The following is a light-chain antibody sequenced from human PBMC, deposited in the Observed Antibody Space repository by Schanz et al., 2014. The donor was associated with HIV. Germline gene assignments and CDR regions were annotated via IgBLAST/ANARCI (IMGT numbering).Light chain of an antibody. Sequence: QSALTQPASVSGSPGQSITISCTGTSSDVGDYDFVSWYQHHPGKAPKLMIYDVGNRPSGVSNRFSGSKSGNTASLTISGLQAEDEADYYCSSYTTTSTRVFGTGTKLTVL. CDR1: SSDVGDYDF. V-gene: IGLV2-14*03. CDR3: SSYTTTSTRV. CDR2: DVG. J-gene: IGLJ1*01.